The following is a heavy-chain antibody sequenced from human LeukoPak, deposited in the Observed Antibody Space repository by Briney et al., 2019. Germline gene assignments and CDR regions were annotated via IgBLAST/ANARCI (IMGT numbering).Heavy chain of an antibody. CDR2: INPNSGAT. D-gene: IGHD3-22*01. V-gene: IGHV1-2*02. Sequence: ASVKVSCKASGYTFTGYYMHWVRQAPGQGLEWMGWINPNSGATNYAQKFQGRVTMTRDTSISTAYMELSRLRSDDTAVYYCARVVVTSLYFDYWGQGTLVTVSS. CDR1: GYTFTGYY. CDR3: ARVVVTSLYFDY. J-gene: IGHJ4*02.